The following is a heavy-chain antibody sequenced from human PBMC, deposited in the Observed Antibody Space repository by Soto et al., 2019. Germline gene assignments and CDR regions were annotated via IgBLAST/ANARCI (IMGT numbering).Heavy chain of an antibody. Sequence: EVQVLECGGGLVQPGGSLRLSCAASGFTFTSHVMSWVRQAPGKGLEWVSSIGGSGGSTYYADSVKGRFTVSRDNSKSTQYLQMNSLRVEDTAVYYCAKGWGDGWGQGTLVTVSS. CDR2: IGGSGGST. D-gene: IGHD3-16*01. CDR1: GFTFTSHV. J-gene: IGHJ4*02. CDR3: AKGWGDG. V-gene: IGHV3-23*01.